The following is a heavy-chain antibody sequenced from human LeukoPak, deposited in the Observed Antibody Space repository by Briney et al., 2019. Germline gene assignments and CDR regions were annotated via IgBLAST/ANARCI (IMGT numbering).Heavy chain of an antibody. CDR3: ARSRHSYDSSGFPHY. CDR1: GFTFDDYS. Sequence: PGGSLRLSCVASGFTFDDYSMTWVRQAPGKGLEWVSGINWNGGSTGYADSVKGRFTISRDNAKNSLYLQMNSLRAEDTALYYCARSRHSYDSSGFPHYWGQGTLVTVSS. J-gene: IGHJ4*02. CDR2: INWNGGST. V-gene: IGHV3-20*04. D-gene: IGHD3-22*01.